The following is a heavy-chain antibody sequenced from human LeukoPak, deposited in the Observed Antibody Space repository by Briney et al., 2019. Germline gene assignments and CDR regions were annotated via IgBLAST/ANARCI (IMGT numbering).Heavy chain of an antibody. Sequence: PSETLSLTCTVSGGSISSSSYYWGWIRQPPGKGLGWVAEINDSGTTNYNPSHKSRVTISLDTSKTQFALKLSSVTAADTAVYYCARVERGKPARFSVRYYMDVWGKGTAVIVSS. CDR3: ARVERGKPARFSVRYYMDV. J-gene: IGHJ6*03. CDR1: GGSISSSSYY. V-gene: IGHV4-39*06. D-gene: IGHD2-2*01. CDR2: INDSGTT.